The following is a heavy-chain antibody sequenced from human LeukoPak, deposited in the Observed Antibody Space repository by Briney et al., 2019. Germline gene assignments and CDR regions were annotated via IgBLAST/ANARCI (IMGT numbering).Heavy chain of an antibody. Sequence: PGGSLRLSCAASGFTFSTYNMNWVRQAPGRGLEWLSYITSGSRTIYDADSVKGRFTISRDNSKNTLYLQMNSLRAEDTAVYYCAKLFSSGYDVDYWGQGTLVTVSS. D-gene: IGHD5-12*01. CDR1: GFTFSTYN. J-gene: IGHJ4*02. CDR3: AKLFSSGYDVDY. V-gene: IGHV3-48*01. CDR2: ITSGSRTI.